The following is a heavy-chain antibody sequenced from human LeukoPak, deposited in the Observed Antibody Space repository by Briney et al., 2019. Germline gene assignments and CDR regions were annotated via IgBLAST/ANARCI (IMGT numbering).Heavy chain of an antibody. CDR2: IYYSGST. CDR1: GGSISSYY. CDR3: ASGYCGGACQLGGVDM. J-gene: IGHJ3*02. D-gene: IGHD2-21*02. V-gene: IGHV4-59*01. Sequence: SETLSLTCTVSGGSISSYYWSWIRQPPGKGLEYIGYIYYSGSTNYNPSLKSRVTISLDTSGNQFSLKLSSVTAADTAVYYCASGYCGGACQLGGVDMWGQGTMVTVSS.